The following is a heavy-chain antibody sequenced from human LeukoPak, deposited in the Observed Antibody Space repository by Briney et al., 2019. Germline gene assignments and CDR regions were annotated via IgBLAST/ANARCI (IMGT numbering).Heavy chain of an antibody. J-gene: IGHJ4*02. Sequence: PGGSLRLSCVGSGFTFSSYAMNWVRQTPGKGLEWVSVISGSSVATYYANSVRGRFTIPRDNSKNTLYLQMNSLRAEDTAVYYCAKGGTIVGATLDYWGQGTLVTVSS. V-gene: IGHV3-23*01. CDR1: GFTFSSYA. CDR3: AKGGTIVGATLDY. CDR2: ISGSSVAT. D-gene: IGHD1-26*01.